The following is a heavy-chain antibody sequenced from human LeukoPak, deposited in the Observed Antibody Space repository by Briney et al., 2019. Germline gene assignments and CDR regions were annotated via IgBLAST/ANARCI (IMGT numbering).Heavy chain of an antibody. Sequence: GGSLRLSCAASGFTFSSYAVSWVRQAPGKEPAWLSFISGSGGSTYYADSVKGRFTISRDNSKNTLYLQMNSLRAEDTAVYYCARGAAFLDYYGSGSYYSHDAFDIWGQGTMVTVSS. CDR2: ISGSGGST. CDR3: ARGAAFLDYYGSGSYYSHDAFDI. V-gene: IGHV3-23*01. CDR1: GFTFSSYA. J-gene: IGHJ3*02. D-gene: IGHD3-10*01.